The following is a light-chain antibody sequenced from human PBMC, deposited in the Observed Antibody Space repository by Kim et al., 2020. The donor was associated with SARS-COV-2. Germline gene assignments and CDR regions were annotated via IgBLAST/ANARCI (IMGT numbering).Light chain of an antibody. Sequence: SYELTQPPSASVAPVETARITCGGNNIGTKSVHWYQQKPGQAPVLVIYYDSDRPSGIPERFSGSNSGNTATLTISRVEAGDEADYYCQVWDSSTDHRVFGGGTQLTVL. V-gene: IGLV3-21*04. CDR3: QVWDSSTDHRV. CDR2: YDS. J-gene: IGLJ2*01. CDR1: NIGTKS.